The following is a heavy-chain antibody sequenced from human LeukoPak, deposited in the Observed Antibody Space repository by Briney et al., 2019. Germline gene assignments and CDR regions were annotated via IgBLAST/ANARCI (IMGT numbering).Heavy chain of an antibody. CDR1: GYSFTSYW. D-gene: IGHD2-15*01. CDR3: ARHSRSGGSCYPDY. V-gene: IGHV5-51*01. Sequence: GASLKISFKGSGYSFTSYWIGWVRPMPGKGLEWMGIIYPGDSDTRYSPSFQGQVTISADKSISTAYLQWSSLKASDTAMYYCARHSRSGGSCYPDYWGQGTLVTVSS. J-gene: IGHJ4*02. CDR2: IYPGDSDT.